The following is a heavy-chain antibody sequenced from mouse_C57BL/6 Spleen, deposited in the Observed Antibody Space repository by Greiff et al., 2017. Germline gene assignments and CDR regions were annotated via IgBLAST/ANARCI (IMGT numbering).Heavy chain of an antibody. CDR1: GFTFSSYA. J-gene: IGHJ4*01. D-gene: IGHD1-1*01. CDR2: ISSGGDYI. V-gene: IGHV5-9-1*02. CDR3: TRVRDYYGSSYVAMDY. Sequence: EVKVEESGEGLVKPGGSLKLSCAASGFTFSSYAMSWVRQTPEKRLEWVAYISSGGDYIYYADTVKGRFTISRDNARNTLYLQMSSLKSEDTAMYYCTRVRDYYGSSYVAMDYWGQGTSVTVSS.